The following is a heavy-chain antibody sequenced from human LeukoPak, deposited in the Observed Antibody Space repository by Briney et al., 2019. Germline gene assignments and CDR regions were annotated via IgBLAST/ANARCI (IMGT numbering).Heavy chain of an antibody. J-gene: IGHJ4*02. D-gene: IGHD1-26*01. V-gene: IGHV1-2*02. CDR1: GHTFIGYY. Sequence: ASVRVSCKASGHTFIGYYIQWVRQAPGQGLEWMGWINPNSGATEFAQKFQGKVSMSSDTSISTAYMELSRLRSDDTAVYYCARDMVGGSVDYWDQGTLVTVSS. CDR3: ARDMVGGSVDY. CDR2: INPNSGAT.